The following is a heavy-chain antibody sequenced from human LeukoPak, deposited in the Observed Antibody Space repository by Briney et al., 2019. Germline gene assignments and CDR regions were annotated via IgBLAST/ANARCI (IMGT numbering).Heavy chain of an antibody. CDR3: ARLPTSDTDGNYFDF. Sequence: PSESLSLTCTVSGDSITRNTYYWVWVRQPPGKGLEWIGSINYSGRTFYSSSLKSRATISVDTFRNQFSLKVTSVTAADTAVYSCARLPTSDTDGNYFDFWGQGTLVTVSS. V-gene: IGHV4-39*01. CDR1: GDSITRNTYY. D-gene: IGHD1-1*01. CDR2: INYSGRT. J-gene: IGHJ4*02.